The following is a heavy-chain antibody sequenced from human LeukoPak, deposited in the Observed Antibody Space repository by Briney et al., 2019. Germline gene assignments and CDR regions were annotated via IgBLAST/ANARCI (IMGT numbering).Heavy chain of an antibody. V-gene: IGHV3-23*01. D-gene: IGHD3-10*01. Sequence: GGSLRLSCAASGLSFSSSAMSWVRQAPGRGLEWVSAISGSGGSTYYADSVKGRFTISRDNSKNTLYLQMNSLRAEDTAVYYCATFRGVIKDWGQGTLVTVSS. CDR2: ISGSGGST. CDR3: ATFRGVIKD. J-gene: IGHJ4*02. CDR1: GLSFSSSA.